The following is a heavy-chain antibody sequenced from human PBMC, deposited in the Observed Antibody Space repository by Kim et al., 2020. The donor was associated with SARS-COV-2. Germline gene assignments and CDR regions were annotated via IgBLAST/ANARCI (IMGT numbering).Heavy chain of an antibody. J-gene: IGHJ4*02. CDR3: ARDALRSLDY. V-gene: IGHV3-74*01. Sequence: GGSLRLSCAASGFSFSSYWMHWVRQAPGEGLVSVSAVSSDGISTRYADSVKGRFTISRDNAKNILYLQMNSLRAEDTAVYFCARDALRSLDYYGQGTLVTVSS. CDR1: GFSFSSYW. CDR2: VSSDGIST.